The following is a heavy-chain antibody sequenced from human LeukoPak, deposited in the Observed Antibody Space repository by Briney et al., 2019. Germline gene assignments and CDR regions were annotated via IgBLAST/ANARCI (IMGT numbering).Heavy chain of an antibody. CDR1: GYSFTSYW. CDR3: ARHHGSGTTQNGMDV. V-gene: IGHV5-51*01. D-gene: IGHD3-10*01. J-gene: IGHJ6*02. CDR2: IYPGDSDT. Sequence: GESLKISCKGSGYSFTSYWIGWVRQMPGKGREWMGIIYPGDSDTRYSPSFQGQVTISADKSISTAYLQWSSLKASDTAMYYCARHHGSGTTQNGMDVWGQGTTVTVSS.